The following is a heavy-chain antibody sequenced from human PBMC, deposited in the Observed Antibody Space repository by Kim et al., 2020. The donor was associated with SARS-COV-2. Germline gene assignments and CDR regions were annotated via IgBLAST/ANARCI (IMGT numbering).Heavy chain of an antibody. J-gene: IGHJ4*02. Sequence: YAQKLQGRVTMTTDTSTGTAYMELRSLRADDTAVYYCARDNPGNGVNFDYWGQGTLVTVSS. V-gene: IGHV1-18*01. D-gene: IGHD1-1*01. CDR3: ARDNPGNGVNFDY.